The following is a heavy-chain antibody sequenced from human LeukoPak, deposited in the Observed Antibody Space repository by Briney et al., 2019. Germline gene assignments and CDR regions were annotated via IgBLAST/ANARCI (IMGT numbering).Heavy chain of an antibody. J-gene: IGHJ4*02. V-gene: IGHV1-8*01. CDR1: VYTFTSYD. Sequence: GSSVKVSCKASVYTFTSYDINWVRQATGQGLEWMGWMNPSSGDTGYAQKFQGRVTMTRDTSMSTAYMELSSLRSEDTAVYYCARGKNSAAGTLGDYWGQGTLVTVSS. CDR2: MNPSSGDT. CDR3: ARGKNSAAGTLGDY. D-gene: IGHD6-13*01.